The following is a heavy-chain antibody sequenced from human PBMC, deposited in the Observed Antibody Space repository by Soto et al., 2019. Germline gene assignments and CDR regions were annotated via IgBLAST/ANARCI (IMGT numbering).Heavy chain of an antibody. D-gene: IGHD2-21*02. CDR3: AKDKVPVVVTAPFDY. V-gene: IGHV3-30*18. CDR1: GFTFSSYG. CDR2: ISYDGSNK. Sequence: QVQLVESGGGVVQPGRSLRLSCAASGFTFSSYGMHWVRQAPGKGPEWVAVISYDGSNKYYADSVKGRFTISRDNSKNTLYLPMNSLRAEDTAVYYCAKDKVPVVVTAPFDYWGQGTLVTVSS. J-gene: IGHJ4*02.